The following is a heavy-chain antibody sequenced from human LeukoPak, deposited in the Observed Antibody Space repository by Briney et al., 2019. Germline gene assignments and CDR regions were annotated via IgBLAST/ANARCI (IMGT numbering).Heavy chain of an antibody. V-gene: IGHV4-39*07. CDR1: GGSISSSNYY. CDR3: ARAGVGYYYGPGSSPPGMDV. J-gene: IGHJ6*02. D-gene: IGHD3-10*01. CDR2: IYYSGST. Sequence: PSETLSLTCTVSGGSISSSNYYWGWIRQPPGKGLEWIGIIYYSGSTYYNPSLKSRVTISVDTSKNQFSLKLSSVTAADTAVYYCARAGVGYYYGPGSSPPGMDVWGQATTVTVSS.